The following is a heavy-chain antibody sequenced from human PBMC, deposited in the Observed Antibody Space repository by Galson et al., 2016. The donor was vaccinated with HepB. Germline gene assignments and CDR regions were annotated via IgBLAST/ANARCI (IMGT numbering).Heavy chain of an antibody. V-gene: IGHV3-21*01. CDR2: ISSHNSNI. CDR1: GFTFNYYG. CDR3: VGGAGGYAPHFDY. J-gene: IGHJ4*02. Sequence: SLRLSCAASGFTFNYYGMIWVRQAPGKGLEWVSFISSHNSNIYYADSVNGRFTISRDNAYNSLYLQMNSLRVEDTAVYYCVGGAGGYAPHFDYWGQGTLVTVSP. D-gene: IGHD5-12*01.